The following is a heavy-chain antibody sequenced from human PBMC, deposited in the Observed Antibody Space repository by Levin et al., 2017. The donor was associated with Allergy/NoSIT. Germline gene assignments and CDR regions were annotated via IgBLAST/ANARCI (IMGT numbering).Heavy chain of an antibody. CDR1: GFSFSSAW. J-gene: IGHJ4*02. D-gene: IGHD2-2*01. V-gene: IGHV3-15*01. Sequence: GGSLRLSCAASGFSFSSAWMNWVRQAPGKGLEWVGRLKRKSDGGTTDYAAPVKGRFTVSTDDSENTLFLQMNSLRTEDTAVHYCTTDTPRSEYQACDYWGQGTLVTVSS. CDR2: LKRKSDGGTT. CDR3: TTDTPRSEYQACDY.